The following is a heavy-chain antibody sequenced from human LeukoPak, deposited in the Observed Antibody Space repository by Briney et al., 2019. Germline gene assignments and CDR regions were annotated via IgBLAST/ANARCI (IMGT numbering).Heavy chain of an antibody. CDR2: ISGSGGST. CDR1: GFTFSSYA. J-gene: IGHJ4*02. CDR3: AKDEEYGSGWSDY. Sequence: GGSLRLSCAASGFTFSSYAMSWVRQAPGKGLEWVSAISGSGGSTYYADSVKGRFTISRDNSKNTLYLQMNSLRAKDTAVYYCAKDEEYGSGWSDYWGQGTLVTVSS. D-gene: IGHD6-19*01. V-gene: IGHV3-23*01.